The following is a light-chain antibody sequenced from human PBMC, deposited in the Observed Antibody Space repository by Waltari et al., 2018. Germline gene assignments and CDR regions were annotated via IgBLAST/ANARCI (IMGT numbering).Light chain of an antibody. CDR3: CSFAGSNIVV. CDR2: EVT. J-gene: IGLJ2*01. V-gene: IGLV2-8*01. Sequence: QSALTQPPSASGSPGQSVTISCTGTSSDVGTYNSVSWYQQHPGKAPKPMIYEVTKRPSGVPDRFSGSKSGNTASLTVSGLQAEDAADYYCCSFAGSNIVVFGGGTKLTVL. CDR1: SSDVGTYNS.